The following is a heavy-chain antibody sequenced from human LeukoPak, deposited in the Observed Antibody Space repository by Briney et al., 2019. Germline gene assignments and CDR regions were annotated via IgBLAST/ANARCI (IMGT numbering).Heavy chain of an antibody. Sequence: SETLSLTCTVSGGSISSYYWSWIRQPPGKGLEWIGYIYYSGSTNYNPSLKSRVTISVDTSKNQFSLKLSSVTAADTAVYYCARCPDSSGWCEYGMDVWGQGTTVTVSS. D-gene: IGHD6-19*01. CDR1: GGSISSYY. CDR3: ARCPDSSGWCEYGMDV. CDR2: IYYSGST. J-gene: IGHJ6*02. V-gene: IGHV4-59*08.